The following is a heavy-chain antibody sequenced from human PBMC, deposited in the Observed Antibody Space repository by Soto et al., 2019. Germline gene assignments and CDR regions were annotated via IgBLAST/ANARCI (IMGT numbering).Heavy chain of an antibody. Sequence: GGSLRLSCAASGFTFSTYAMHWVRQAPGKGLEWVAVISYDGTDKYYADSVKGRFTISRDNSKSTLYLQMNSLRADDTAVYYCAKDPKRWLGGNYFDYWGQGTLVTVSS. CDR3: AKDPKRWLGGNYFDY. CDR1: GFTFSTYA. J-gene: IGHJ4*02. D-gene: IGHD6-19*01. V-gene: IGHV3-30*18. CDR2: ISYDGTDK.